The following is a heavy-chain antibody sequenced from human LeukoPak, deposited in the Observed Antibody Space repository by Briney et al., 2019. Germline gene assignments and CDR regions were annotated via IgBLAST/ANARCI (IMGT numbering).Heavy chain of an antibody. V-gene: IGHV4-39*01. CDR2: IYYSGST. CDR1: GGSTSSSSYY. J-gene: IGHJ5*02. D-gene: IGHD2-2*01. Sequence: PSETLSLTCTVSGGSTSSSSYYWGWIRQPPGKGLEWIGSIYYSGSTYYNPSLKSRVTISVDTSKNQFSLHLNSVTPEDTAVYYCARRLTQYDCFDPWGQGILVTVSS. CDR3: ARRLTQYDCFDP.